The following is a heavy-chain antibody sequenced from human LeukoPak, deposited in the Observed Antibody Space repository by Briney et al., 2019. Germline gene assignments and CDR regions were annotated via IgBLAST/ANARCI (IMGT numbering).Heavy chain of an antibody. CDR1: GGTFSAYA. Sequence: SVKVSCKASGGTFSAYAISWVRQAPGQGLEWMGRIIPIIATTNYAQKFQGRVTITTDESTNTAYMEVSSLRSDDTAVYYCATDHHPSYGGRDHYYYMDVWGKGTTVTVSS. CDR2: IIPIIATT. D-gene: IGHD2-15*01. V-gene: IGHV1-69*05. J-gene: IGHJ6*03. CDR3: ATDHHPSYGGRDHYYYMDV.